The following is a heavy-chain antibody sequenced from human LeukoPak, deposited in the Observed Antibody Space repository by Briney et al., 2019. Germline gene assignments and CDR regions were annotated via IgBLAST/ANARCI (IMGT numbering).Heavy chain of an antibody. V-gene: IGHV1-46*01. CDR3: ARHYGSGQYYFDY. J-gene: IGHJ4*02. D-gene: IGHD3-10*01. Sequence: ASVKVSCKVSGGTFSSYAISWVRQAPGQGLEWMGIINPSGGSTSYAQKFQGRVTMTRDMSTSTVYMELSSLRSEDTAVYYCARHYGSGQYYFDYWGQGTPVTVSS. CDR2: INPSGGST. CDR1: GGTFSSYA.